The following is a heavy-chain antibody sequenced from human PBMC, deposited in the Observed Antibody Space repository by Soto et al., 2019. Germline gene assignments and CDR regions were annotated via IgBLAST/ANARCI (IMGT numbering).Heavy chain of an antibody. CDR2: IRSEADGGTT. D-gene: IGHD6-13*01. V-gene: IGHV3-15*07. CDR3: TDTSVSGNSSWDY. CDR1: GFIFSDAW. J-gene: IGHJ4*02. Sequence: GGSLRLSCAASGFIFSDAWMNWVRQAPGKGLEWVGRIRSEADGGTTDYAAPVEGRFTISRDDSKNTLYLQMNSLKIEDTAVYYCTDTSVSGNSSWDYWGQGTLVTVSS.